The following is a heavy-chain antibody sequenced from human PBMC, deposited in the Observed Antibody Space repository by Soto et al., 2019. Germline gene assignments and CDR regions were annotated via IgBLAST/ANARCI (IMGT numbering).Heavy chain of an antibody. V-gene: IGHV3-23*01. CDR2: ISGSGGST. J-gene: IGHJ6*02. D-gene: IGHD3-22*01. CDR3: AKKGSAIYDSSGYYYGDYYYYGMDV. CDR1: GFPFSSYA. Sequence: GGSLRLSCAASGFPFSSYAMSWVRQAPGKGLEWVSAISGSGGSTYYADSVKGRFTISRDNSKNTLYLQMNSLRAEDTAVYYCAKKGSAIYDSSGYYYGDYYYYGMDVWGQGTTVTVSS.